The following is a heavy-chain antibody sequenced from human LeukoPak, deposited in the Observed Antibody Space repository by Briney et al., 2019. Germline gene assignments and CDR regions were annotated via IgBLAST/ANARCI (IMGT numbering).Heavy chain of an antibody. J-gene: IGHJ4*02. CDR2: ISFSVNTK. D-gene: IGHD1-26*01. CDR1: EFTFSDYS. V-gene: IGHV3-48*04. CDR3: ARIPPGEWVLLGDY. Sequence: GSLRLSCAASEFTFSDYSMNWVRQAPGKGLEWVSYISFSVNTKYYGDSVKGRFTISRDNAKNSLYLHMDSLRAEGTAVYCCARIPPGEWVLLGDYWGQGTLVTVSS.